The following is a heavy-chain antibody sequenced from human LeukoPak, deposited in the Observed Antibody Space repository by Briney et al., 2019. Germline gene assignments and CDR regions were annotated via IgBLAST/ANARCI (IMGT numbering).Heavy chain of an antibody. CDR3: AKGLGLAIVSTLDR. V-gene: IGHV3-23*01. CDR2: ITGRGDHT. CDR1: GFSFSSYA. J-gene: IGHJ5*02. D-gene: IGHD1-26*01. Sequence: GGSLRLSCVVSGFSFSSYAMTWIRQAPGKGLEWVSGITGRGDHTYYADSAKGRFTISRDNFKNTVFLEMNSLRDEDTAVYYCAKGLGLAIVSTLDRWGQGTLVTVSS.